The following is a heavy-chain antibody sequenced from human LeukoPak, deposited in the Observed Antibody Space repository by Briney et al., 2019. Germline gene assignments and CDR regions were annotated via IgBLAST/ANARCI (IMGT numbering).Heavy chain of an antibody. V-gene: IGHV4-59*01. CDR1: GGSISSYY. J-gene: IGHJ5*02. CDR2: TYYSGST. D-gene: IGHD2-15*01. CDR3: ARQVVVAATSWFDP. Sequence: KPSETLSLTCTVSGGSISSYYWSWIRQPPGKGLEWIGYTYYSGSTNYNPSLKSRVTISVDTSKNQFSLKLSSVTAADTAVYYCARQVVVAATSWFDPWGQGTLVTVSS.